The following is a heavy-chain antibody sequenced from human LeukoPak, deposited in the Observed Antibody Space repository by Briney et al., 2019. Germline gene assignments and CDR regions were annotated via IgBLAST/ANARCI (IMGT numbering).Heavy chain of an antibody. V-gene: IGHV3-48*01. Sequence: GGSLRLSCAASGFTFKSYSMNWVRQAPGKGLEWISYITSTSSTIYYANSVKGRLTISRDNAKNSLYLQMNSLRAEDTAVYYCARAAAGNWFDPWGQGTLVTVSS. D-gene: IGHD6-13*01. CDR3: ARAAAGNWFDP. J-gene: IGHJ5*02. CDR2: ITSTSSTI. CDR1: GFTFKSYS.